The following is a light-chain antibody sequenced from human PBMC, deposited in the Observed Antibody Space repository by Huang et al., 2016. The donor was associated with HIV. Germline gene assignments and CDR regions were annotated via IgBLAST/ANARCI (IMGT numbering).Light chain of an antibody. Sequence: VLTQSPASLSLSPGERATLSCMASQTISTYLAWYQQKPGQSPRLLIYDASHSATGIPARFRGSGSGTDFTLTINNLEPEDSAVYYCQQRNNWPPTYTFGQGTKLEIK. J-gene: IGKJ2*01. CDR2: DAS. CDR3: QQRNNWPPTYT. CDR1: QTISTY. V-gene: IGKV3-11*01.